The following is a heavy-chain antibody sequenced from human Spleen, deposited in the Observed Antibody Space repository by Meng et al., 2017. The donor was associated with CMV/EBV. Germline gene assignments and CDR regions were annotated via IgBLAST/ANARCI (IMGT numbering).Heavy chain of an antibody. CDR2: ILKDGSDK. CDR1: GFMLSDYG. V-gene: IGHV3-30*03. D-gene: IGHD6-13*01. Sequence: QADVEGAGGAVVQPGMSLIFSCAVSGFMLSDYGMHWVRQAPGKAPEWVAFILKDGSDKFYRDSVKGRFTISRDPGKNTLYLQMDSLRPEDTAIYYCVRDGDSSNWPLDYWGQGTLVTVSS. CDR3: VRDGDSSNWPLDY. J-gene: IGHJ4*02.